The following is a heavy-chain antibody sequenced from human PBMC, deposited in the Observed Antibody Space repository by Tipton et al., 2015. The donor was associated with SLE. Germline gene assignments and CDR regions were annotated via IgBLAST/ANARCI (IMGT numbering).Heavy chain of an antibody. Sequence: VQLVQSGAEVKKPGESLKISCKGSGYSFTSYWIAWVRQMPGKGLEWMGVIHPGASDTRYSPSFQGQVTISADKSVSNAYLQWISLKASDTAMYYCSRWCSDSSGYKCFFDYWCQGSQVSVSS. V-gene: IGHV5-51*01. CDR3: SRWCSDSSGYKCFFDY. CDR2: IHPGASDT. CDR1: GYSFTSYW. J-gene: IGHJ4*02. D-gene: IGHD3-22*01.